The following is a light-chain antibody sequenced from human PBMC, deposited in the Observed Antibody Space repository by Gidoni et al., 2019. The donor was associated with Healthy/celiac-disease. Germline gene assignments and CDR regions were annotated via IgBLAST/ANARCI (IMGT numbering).Light chain of an antibody. CDR1: QSVTSN. J-gene: IGKJ5*01. V-gene: IGKV3D-15*03. Sequence: EIVTTQSPATLSVSPGESATLSCRASQSVTSNLPWYQQKPGQAPRLLIYVAAIMATGIPARFSGSGSGTEFTLTISILQSEDFAVYYCQHYNNWPPSITFXXXTRLEMK. CDR2: VAA. CDR3: QHYNNWPPSIT.